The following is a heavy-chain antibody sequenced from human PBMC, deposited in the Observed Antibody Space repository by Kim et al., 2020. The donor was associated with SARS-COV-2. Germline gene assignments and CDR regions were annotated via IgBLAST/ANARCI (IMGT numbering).Heavy chain of an antibody. CDR1: GFTVSSNY. CDR2: IYSGGST. CDR3: ARGAPVAGNKPFDY. Sequence: GGSLRLSCAASGFTVSSNYMSWVRQAPGKGLEWVSVIYSGGSTYYADSVKGRFIISRDNSKNTLYLQMNSLRAEDTAVYYCARGAPVAGNKPFDYWGQGTLVTVSS. J-gene: IGHJ4*02. D-gene: IGHD6-19*01. V-gene: IGHV3-53*01.